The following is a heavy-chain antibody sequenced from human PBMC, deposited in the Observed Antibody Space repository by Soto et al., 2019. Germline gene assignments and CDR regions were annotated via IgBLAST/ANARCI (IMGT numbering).Heavy chain of an antibody. J-gene: IGHJ4*02. Sequence: QVQVVQSGAEVQKPGASVKVSCTASEYTFTSYVMHWVRQAPGQSLEWIGWINAGNGHTKYSQKFQDRVTITRDTSANTAYMELSRLRSEDTAVYYCARELQGLYYFDYWGQGALVTVSS. CDR2: INAGNGHT. V-gene: IGHV1-3*01. D-gene: IGHD4-4*01. CDR1: EYTFTSYV. CDR3: ARELQGLYYFDY.